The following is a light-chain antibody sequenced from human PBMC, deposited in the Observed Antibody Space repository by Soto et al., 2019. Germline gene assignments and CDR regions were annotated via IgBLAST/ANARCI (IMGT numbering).Light chain of an antibody. CDR3: QQYGDSIT. CDR1: QRVYDSY. CDR2: GAS. V-gene: IGKV3-20*01. J-gene: IGKJ5*01. Sequence: EIVLTQSPGPLSLSPGERATPSCRASQRVYDSYLAWYQQKPGQPPKLLIYGASTRATGIPDRFSGSGSGTGFTLTISRLEPEDFAVYFCQQYGDSITFGPGTRLEIK.